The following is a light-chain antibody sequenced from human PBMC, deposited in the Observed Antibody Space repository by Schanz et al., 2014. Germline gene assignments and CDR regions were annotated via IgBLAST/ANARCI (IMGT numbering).Light chain of an antibody. CDR2: DVS. V-gene: IGLV2-14*03. CDR3: CSYAGRSLI. J-gene: IGLJ2*01. Sequence: QSALTQPASVSGSPGQSITISCTGTSSDVGGYNFVSWYQQHPGKAPRLMIYDVSNRPSGVSNRFSASKSGNTASLTVSGLQADDEADYYCCSYAGRSLIFGGGTKLTVL. CDR1: SSDVGGYNF.